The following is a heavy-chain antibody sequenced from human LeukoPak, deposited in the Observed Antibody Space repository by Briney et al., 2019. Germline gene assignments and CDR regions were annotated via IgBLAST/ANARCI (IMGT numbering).Heavy chain of an antibody. V-gene: IGHV1-18*01. J-gene: IGHJ6*02. CDR1: GYTFTSYG. CDR2: ISAYNGNT. CDR3: ARDDNDYGNYYYGMDV. Sequence: ASVKVSCKASGYTFTSYGISWVRQAPGQGLEWMGWISAYNGNTNYAQKLQGRVTMTTDTSTSTAYMELRSLRSDDTAVYYCARDDNDYGNYYYGMDVWGQGTTVTVSS. D-gene: IGHD4-17*01.